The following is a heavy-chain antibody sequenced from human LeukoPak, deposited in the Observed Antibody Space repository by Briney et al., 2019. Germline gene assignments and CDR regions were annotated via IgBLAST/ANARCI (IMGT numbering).Heavy chain of an antibody. CDR3: ARVGYYYGSGSYIRAYYFDY. CDR1: GGSISSSSYY. D-gene: IGHD3-10*01. Sequence: PSETLSLTCTVSGGSISSSSYYWRWIRQPPGKGLEWIGSIYYSGSTYYNPSLKSRVTISVDTSKNQFSLKLSSVTAADTAVYYCARVGYYYGSGSYIRAYYFDYWGQGTLVTVSS. V-gene: IGHV4-39*07. CDR2: IYYSGST. J-gene: IGHJ4*02.